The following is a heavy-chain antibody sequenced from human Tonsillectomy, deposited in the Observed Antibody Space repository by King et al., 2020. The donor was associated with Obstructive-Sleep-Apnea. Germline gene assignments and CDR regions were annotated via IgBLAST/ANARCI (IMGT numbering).Heavy chain of an antibody. Sequence: VQLVESGGGVVQPGRSLRLSCAASGFTFSSYDMHWVRQAPGKGLEGVAVISYDGSNKYYADSVNGRFTISRDNSKNTRYLQMNSLRAEDTAVYYCAKVKLRSFDWLLAGYGMDVWGQGTTVTVSS. V-gene: IGHV3-30*18. CDR3: AKVKLRSFDWLLAGYGMDV. J-gene: IGHJ6*02. D-gene: IGHD3-9*01. CDR1: GFTFSSYD. CDR2: ISYDGSNK.